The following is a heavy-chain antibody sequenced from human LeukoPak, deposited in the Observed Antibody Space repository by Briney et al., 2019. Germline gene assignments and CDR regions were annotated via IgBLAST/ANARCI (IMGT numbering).Heavy chain of an antibody. CDR3: ARQHGYSYGYVRD. V-gene: IGHV4-39*01. Sequence: SETLSLTCAVSGGSFSTSYYYWGWIRQPPGKGLECIGSIYNSGSTYYNPSLKSRVTISVDTSKNQFSLKLSSVTAADTAVYYCARQHGYSYGYVRDWGQGTLVTVSS. J-gene: IGHJ4*02. CDR1: GGSFSTSYYY. D-gene: IGHD5-18*01. CDR2: IYNSGST.